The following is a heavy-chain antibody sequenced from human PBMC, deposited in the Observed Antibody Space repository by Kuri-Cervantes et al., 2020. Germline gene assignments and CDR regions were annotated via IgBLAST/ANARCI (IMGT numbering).Heavy chain of an antibody. CDR1: GYTFTSYD. V-gene: IGHV1-8*01. CDR2: MNPNSGNT. J-gene: IGHJ4*02. CDR3: AREDYCSGGSCYNY. D-gene: IGHD2-15*01. Sequence: ASVKVSCKASGYTFTSYDINWVRQATGQGLEWMGWMNPNSGNTGYAQKFQGRVTMTRNTSISTAYMELSSLRSEDTAVYYCAREDYCSGGSCYNYWGQGTLVTVSS.